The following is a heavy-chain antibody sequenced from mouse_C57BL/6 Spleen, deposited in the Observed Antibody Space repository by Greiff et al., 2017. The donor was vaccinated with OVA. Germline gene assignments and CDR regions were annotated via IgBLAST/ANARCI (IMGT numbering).Heavy chain of an antibody. D-gene: IGHD2-4*01. CDR3: ARDRYDYDYYFDY. CDR1: GYTFTSYW. CDR2: INPSNGGT. J-gene: IGHJ2*01. V-gene: IGHV1-53*01. Sequence: QVQLQQPGTELVKPGASVTLSCKASGYTFTSYWMHWVKQRPGQGLEWIGNINPSNGGTNYNEKFKSKATLTVDTSSSTAYMQLSSLTSEDSAVYYGARDRYDYDYYFDYWGKGTTLTVSS.